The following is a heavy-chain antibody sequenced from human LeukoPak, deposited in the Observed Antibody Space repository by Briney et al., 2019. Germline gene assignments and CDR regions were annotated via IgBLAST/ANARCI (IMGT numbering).Heavy chain of an antibody. J-gene: IGHJ4*02. CDR1: GFSLSTGGMS. V-gene: IGHV2-70*11. D-gene: IGHD5-18*01. CDR2: IDGDDDK. Sequence: SGPTLVNPTQTLTLTCTFSGFSLSTGGMSVSWIRQPPGEALEWLARIDGDDDKYYSTSLKTRLTISKDTSKNQVVLTITSMDPVDTATYYYARTPRGYSYAVDYWGQGTLVTVSS. CDR3: ARTPRGYSYAVDY.